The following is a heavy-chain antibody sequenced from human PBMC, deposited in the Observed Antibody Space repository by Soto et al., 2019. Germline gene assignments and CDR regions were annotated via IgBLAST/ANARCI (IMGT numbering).Heavy chain of an antibody. J-gene: IGHJ6*03. D-gene: IGHD3-16*01. Sequence: ASVKVSCKASGYIFSSLPIYWVRQAPGQRLEWMGWINAGNGNTKYSQNFQGRVTITRDTSATTIYMELSSLRSEDTAVYFCARANRITGYMDVWGKGTTVTVSS. CDR2: INAGNGNT. CDR3: ARANRITGYMDV. CDR1: GYIFSSLP. V-gene: IGHV1-3*01.